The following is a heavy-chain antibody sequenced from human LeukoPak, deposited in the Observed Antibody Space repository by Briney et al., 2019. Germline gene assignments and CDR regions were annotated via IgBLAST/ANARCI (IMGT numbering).Heavy chain of an antibody. Sequence: SETLSLTCAVYGGSLSGYYWSWIRQPPGKGLEWIGEINHSGSTNYNPSLKSRVTISVDTSKNQFSLKLSSVTAADTAVYYCATWFKPYYDFWSGFLSADYYYYGMDVWGQGTTVTVSS. CDR3: ATWFKPYYDFWSGFLSADYYYYGMDV. V-gene: IGHV4-34*01. D-gene: IGHD3-3*01. J-gene: IGHJ6*02. CDR1: GGSLSGYY. CDR2: INHSGST.